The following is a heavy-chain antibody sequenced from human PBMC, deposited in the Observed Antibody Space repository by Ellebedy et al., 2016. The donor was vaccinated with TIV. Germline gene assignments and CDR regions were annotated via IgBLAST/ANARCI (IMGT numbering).Heavy chain of an antibody. D-gene: IGHD6-19*01. CDR3: ARGRAVAGTFAFDM. V-gene: IGHV4-30-4*01. CDR1: GGSISSGDYY. CDR2: IFYSGST. J-gene: IGHJ3*02. Sequence: SETLSLXXTVSGGSISSGDYYWNWIRQPPGKGLEWIGYIFYSGSTYYNPSLKSRVVISVDTSKNQFSLRPTSVTAADTAVYYCARGRAVAGTFAFDMWGQGTKVTVSS.